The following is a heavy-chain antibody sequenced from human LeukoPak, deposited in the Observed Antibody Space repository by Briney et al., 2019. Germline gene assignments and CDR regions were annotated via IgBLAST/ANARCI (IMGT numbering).Heavy chain of an antibody. CDR3: ARSYGSGLLNFDY. V-gene: IGHV4-59*01. CDR1: GGSISSYY. D-gene: IGHD3-10*01. Sequence: KPSETLSLTCTVSGGSISSYYWSWIRQPPGKGLEWIGYIYYSGSTNYNPSLKSRVTISVDTSKNQFSLKLSSVTAADTAVYYCARSYGSGLLNFDYWGQGTLVTVSS. J-gene: IGHJ4*02. CDR2: IYYSGST.